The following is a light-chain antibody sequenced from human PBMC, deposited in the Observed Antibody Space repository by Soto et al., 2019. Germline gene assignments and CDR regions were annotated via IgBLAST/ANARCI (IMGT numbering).Light chain of an antibody. CDR3: AAWDGSLNGWV. V-gene: IGLV1-47*01. Sequence: QSVLTQPPSASGTPGQRVTISCSGSSSNIGSNYVYWYQQLPGTAPKLLIYRNNQRPSGVPDRFSGSKSGTSASLAISGLQSEDEAHYYCAAWDGSLNGWVFGGGTKVTVL. CDR1: SSNIGSNY. CDR2: RNN. J-gene: IGLJ3*02.